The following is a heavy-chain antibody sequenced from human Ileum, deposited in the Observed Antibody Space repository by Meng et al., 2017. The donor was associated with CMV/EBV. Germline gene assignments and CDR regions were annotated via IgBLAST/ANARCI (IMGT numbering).Heavy chain of an antibody. CDR3: AKTTRKYSGSGTYFSTGGYFDL. CDR1: GFNFGDFG. CDR2: ISGDGATA. D-gene: IGHD3-10*01. V-gene: IGHV3-9*03. J-gene: IGHJ2*01. Sequence: GGSLRLSCEASGFNFGDFGMHWVRRAPGKGLEWVSGISGDGATAAYGDSAKGRFTTSRDNAKKILYLQMNSLGPEDMAIYSGAKTTRKYSGSGTYFSTGGYFDLWGRGTLVTVSS.